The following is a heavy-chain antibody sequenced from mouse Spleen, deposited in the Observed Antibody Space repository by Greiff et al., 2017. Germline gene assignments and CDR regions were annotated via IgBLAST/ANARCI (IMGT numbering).Heavy chain of an antibody. CDR2: ISYDGSN. CDR3: ARDGSLDYFDY. J-gene: IGHJ2*01. V-gene: IGHV3-6*01. D-gene: IGHD4-1*01. Sequence: EVQLQESGPGLVKPSQSLSLTCSVTGYSITSGYYWNWIRQLPGNKLEWMGYISYDGSNNYNPSLKNRIPITRDTSKNQFFLKLNSVTTEDTATYYCARDGSLDYFDYWGQGTTLTVSS. CDR1: GYSITSGYY.